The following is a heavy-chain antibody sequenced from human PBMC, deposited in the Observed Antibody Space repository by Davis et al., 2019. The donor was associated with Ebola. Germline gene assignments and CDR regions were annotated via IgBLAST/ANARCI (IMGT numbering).Heavy chain of an antibody. J-gene: IGHJ4*02. Sequence: MPSETLSLTCAVYGGSISGYYWSWIRQPPGKGLEWIGDINHSGSTNYNPSLKSRVTISLDTSKNQFSLKLSSVTAADTAVYYCARTVGAGSYFDYWGQGTLVTVSS. CDR2: INHSGST. CDR1: GGSISGYY. D-gene: IGHD1-26*01. V-gene: IGHV4-34*01. CDR3: ARTVGAGSYFDY.